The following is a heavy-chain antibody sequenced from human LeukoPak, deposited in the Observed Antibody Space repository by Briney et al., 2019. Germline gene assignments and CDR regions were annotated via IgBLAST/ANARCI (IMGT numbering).Heavy chain of an antibody. Sequence: ASVKVSCKASGYTFTGYYLFWVRQAPGQGLEWMGWINPNSGATKYAQKFQGRVTLTRDTSIRTTYMELSSLRYDDTAVYYCARDERYSYGDNHYPDLGFWGQGTPVTVSS. J-gene: IGHJ4*02. V-gene: IGHV1-2*02. CDR3: ARDERYSYGDNHYPDLGF. CDR1: GYTFTGYY. D-gene: IGHD4/OR15-4a*01. CDR2: INPNSGAT.